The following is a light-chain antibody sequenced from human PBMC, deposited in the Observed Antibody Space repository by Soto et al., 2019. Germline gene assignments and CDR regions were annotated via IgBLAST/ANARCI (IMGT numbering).Light chain of an antibody. Sequence: SVLTQSPGTLSLSPGERATLSCRASQSVSSSYLAWYQQKPGQAPRLLIYVASSRATGIPDRFSGSGSGTDFTLTISRLEPEDFAVYYCQQYGSSPRTFGQGTNV. J-gene: IGKJ1*01. CDR3: QQYGSSPRT. CDR1: QSVSSSY. CDR2: VAS. V-gene: IGKV3-20*01.